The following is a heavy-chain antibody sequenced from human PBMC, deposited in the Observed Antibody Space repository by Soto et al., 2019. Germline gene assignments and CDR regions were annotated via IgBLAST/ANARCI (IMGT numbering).Heavy chain of an antibody. CDR1: GYTFTSYD. CDR2: MNPNSGNT. J-gene: IGHJ4*02. Sequence: QVQLVQSGAEVKKPGASVKVSCKASGYTFTSYDINWVRQATGQGLEWMGWMNPNSGNTGYAQKFQGRVTMTRNTSISTAYMELSSLRSEDTAVYYWARAHYYDSSGYYPNFDYWGQGTLVTVSS. D-gene: IGHD3-22*01. V-gene: IGHV1-8*01. CDR3: ARAHYYDSSGYYPNFDY.